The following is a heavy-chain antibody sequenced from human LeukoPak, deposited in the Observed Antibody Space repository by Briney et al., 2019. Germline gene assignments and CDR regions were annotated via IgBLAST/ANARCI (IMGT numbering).Heavy chain of an antibody. CDR3: AIPIPPGYSSGWYGGFDY. D-gene: IGHD6-19*01. J-gene: IGHJ4*02. CDR2: XXXXSGNT. V-gene: IGHV1-8*01. Sequence: GASVKVSCKASGYTFTSYDINWVRQATGXXXXXXXXXXXXSGNTGYAQKFQGRVTMTRNTSINTAYMELSSLRSEDTAVYYCAIPIPPGYSSGWYGGFDYWGQGTLVTVSS. CDR1: GYTFTSYD.